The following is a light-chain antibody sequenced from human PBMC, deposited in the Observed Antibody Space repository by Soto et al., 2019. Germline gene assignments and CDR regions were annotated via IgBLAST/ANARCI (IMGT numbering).Light chain of an antibody. V-gene: IGKV3-20*01. CDR2: GAS. CDR3: QQYGSSPIT. Sequence: EIVLTQSPGTLSLSPGERATLSCRASQSVSSNYLAWYQQKPGQAPRLLIYGASSRATGIPDRFSGSGSGTDFTLTIRRLEPEDFAVYYCQQYGSSPITYGQGTRLEIK. J-gene: IGKJ5*01. CDR1: QSVSSNY.